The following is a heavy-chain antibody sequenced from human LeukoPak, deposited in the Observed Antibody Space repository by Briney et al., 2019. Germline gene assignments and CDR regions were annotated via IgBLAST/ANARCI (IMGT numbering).Heavy chain of an antibody. V-gene: IGHV4-34*01. J-gene: IGHJ4*02. CDR3: ARGQKYYYDSSGYGPNDY. Sequence: SETLSLTCAVYGGSFSGYYWSWIRQPPGKGLEWIGEINHSGSTKYNPSLKSRVTISIDTSKNQFSLKVSSVTAADTAVYYCARGQKYYYDSSGYGPNDYWGQGTLVTVPS. D-gene: IGHD3-22*01. CDR1: GGSFSGYY. CDR2: INHSGST.